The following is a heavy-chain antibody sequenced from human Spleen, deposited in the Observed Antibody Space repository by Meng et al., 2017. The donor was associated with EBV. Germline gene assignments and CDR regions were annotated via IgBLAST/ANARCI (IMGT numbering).Heavy chain of an antibody. V-gene: IGHV4-34*01. CDR2: IIHTGGT. CDR1: GTSFTGYY. J-gene: IGHJ4*02. D-gene: IGHD1-14*01. Sequence: QVHLPQWGAGLLKPSEPLTLTRAVYGTSFTGYYWTWIRQPPGKGLEWVGEIIHTGGTHYNPSLKSRVTISLDTSKNQFSLKVRSVTAADTGIYFCARGRTTMGNYWGQGTLVTVSS. CDR3: ARGRTTMGNY.